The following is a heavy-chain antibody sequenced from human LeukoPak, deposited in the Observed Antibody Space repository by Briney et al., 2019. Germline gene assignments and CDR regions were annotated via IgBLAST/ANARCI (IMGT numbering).Heavy chain of an antibody. V-gene: IGHV1-18*01. CDR2: ISAYNGNT. CDR3: AARRGWELHASFKASCPCPTD. D-gene: IGHD1-26*01. CDR1: GYTFTSYG. Sequence: ASVKVSCKASGYTFTSYGISWVRQAPGQGLEWMGWISAYNGNTNYAQKLQGRVTMTTDTSTSTAYMELRSLRSDDTAVYYCAARRGWELHASFKASCPCPTDWGQGTLVTVSS. J-gene: IGHJ4*02.